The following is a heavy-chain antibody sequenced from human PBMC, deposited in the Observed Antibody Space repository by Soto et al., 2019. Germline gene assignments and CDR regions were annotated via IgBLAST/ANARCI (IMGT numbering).Heavy chain of an antibody. J-gene: IGHJ6*02. CDR3: ARGSSSRGMDV. V-gene: IGHV1-3*01. CDR2: INAGNGNT. Sequence: ASVTVSCKASGYTFTSYAMHWVRQAPGQRLEWTGWINAGNGNTKYSQKFQGRVTITRDTSASTAYMELSSLRSEETAVYYCARGSSSRGMDVWGQGTTVTVSS. CDR1: GYTFTSYA.